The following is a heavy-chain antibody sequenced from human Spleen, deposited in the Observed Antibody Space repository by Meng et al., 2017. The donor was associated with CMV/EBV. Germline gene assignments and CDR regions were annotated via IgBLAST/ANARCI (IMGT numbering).Heavy chain of an antibody. D-gene: IGHD6-13*01. CDR2: IIPILGIA. Sequence: SVKVSCKASGGTFSSYTISWVRQAPGQGLEWMGRIIPILGIANYAQKFQGRVTITADKSTSTAYMELSSLRSEDTAVYYCASPEDTSTWYDGCPFDIWGQGTMVTVSS. CDR3: ASPEDTSTWYDGCPFDI. J-gene: IGHJ3*02. V-gene: IGHV1-69*02. CDR1: GGTFSSYT.